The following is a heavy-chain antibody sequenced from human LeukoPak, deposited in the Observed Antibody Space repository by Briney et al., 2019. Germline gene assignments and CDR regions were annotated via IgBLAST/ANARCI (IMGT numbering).Heavy chain of an antibody. CDR2: IKQDGSEK. D-gene: IGHD3-22*01. CDR3: ARDSNYYDSSGVFDY. J-gene: IGHJ4*02. Sequence: GGSLRLSCAASGFTFSSYWMSWVRQAPGKGLEWVANIKQDGSEKYYVDSVKGRFTISRDNAKNSLYLQMNSLRAEDTAVYYCARDSNYYDSSGVFDYWGQRTLVTVSS. CDR1: GFTFSSYW. V-gene: IGHV3-7*01.